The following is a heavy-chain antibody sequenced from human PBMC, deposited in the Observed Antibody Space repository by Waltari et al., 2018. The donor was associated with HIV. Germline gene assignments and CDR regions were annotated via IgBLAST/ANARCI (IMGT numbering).Heavy chain of an antibody. CDR2: ISGIGYSM. Sequence: EVQLLESGGGLVQTGGSLRLSCAASGLTFSSHAMSWVRQAPGKGLEWVSIISGIGYSMNYADSAKGHFTISRDNSKNVLYLQMNSLRVEDTAIYYCVRHPYSDYSLVWVDSWGQGTLVSVSS. CDR1: GLTFSSHA. D-gene: IGHD4-17*01. V-gene: IGHV3-23*01. J-gene: IGHJ5*01. CDR3: VRHPYSDYSLVWVDS.